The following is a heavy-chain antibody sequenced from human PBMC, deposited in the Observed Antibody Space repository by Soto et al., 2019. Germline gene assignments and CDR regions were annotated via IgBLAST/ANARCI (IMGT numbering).Heavy chain of an antibody. CDR3: AYSSSSGDWFDP. CDR1: GGTFSSYA. J-gene: IGHJ5*02. V-gene: IGHV1-69*13. CDR2: IIPIFGTA. Sequence: ASVKVSCKASGGTFSSYAISWVRQAPGQGLEWMGGIIPIFGTANYAQKFQGRVTITADESTSTAYMELSSLRSEDTAVYYCAYSSSSGDWFDPWGQGTLVTVSS. D-gene: IGHD6-6*01.